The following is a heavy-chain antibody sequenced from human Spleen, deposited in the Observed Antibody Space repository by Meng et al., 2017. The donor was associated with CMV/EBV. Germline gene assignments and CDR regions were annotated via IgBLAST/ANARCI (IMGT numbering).Heavy chain of an antibody. CDR3: ARVRGVHCSSTSCYSYYFDY. CDR1: GFTFSSYA. CDR2: ISGSGGST. D-gene: IGHD2-2*01. Sequence: GESLKISCAASGFTFSSYAMSWVRQAPGKGLEWVSAISGSGGSTYYADSVKGRFTISRDNSKNTLYLQMNSLRAEDTAVYYCARVRGVHCSSTSCYSYYFDYWGQGTLVTVSS. J-gene: IGHJ4*02. V-gene: IGHV3-23*01.